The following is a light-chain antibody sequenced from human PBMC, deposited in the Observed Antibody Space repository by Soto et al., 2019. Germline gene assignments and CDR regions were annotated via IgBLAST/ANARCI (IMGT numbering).Light chain of an antibody. CDR1: QSVSSN. V-gene: IGKV3-15*01. Sequence: EILMTQSPATLSVSPGERATLSCGASQSVSSNLAWYQQKPGQAPRLLIYGASTRATGIPARFSGSGSGTEFTLTISSLKSEDFAVYYCQQYNNWHPGTFGHGTKVDIK. CDR3: QQYNNWHPGT. J-gene: IGKJ1*01. CDR2: GAS.